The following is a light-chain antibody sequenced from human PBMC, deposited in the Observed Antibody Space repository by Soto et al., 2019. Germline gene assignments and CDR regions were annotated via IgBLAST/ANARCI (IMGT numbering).Light chain of an antibody. J-gene: IGKJ1*01. CDR2: WAS. CDR3: KQYYSTPWT. CDR1: QRVLYSSNNKNF. Sequence: DIVMTQSPDSLAVSLGERATINCKSSQRVLYSSNNKNFLAWYQQKPGQPPKLLIYWASTRESGVPDRFSGSGSGTDFILTITSLQAEDVAVYYCKQYYSTPWTFGQGTKVEIK. V-gene: IGKV4-1*01.